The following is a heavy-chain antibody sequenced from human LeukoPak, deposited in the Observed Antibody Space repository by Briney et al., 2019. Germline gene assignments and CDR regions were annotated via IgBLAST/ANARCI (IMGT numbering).Heavy chain of an antibody. J-gene: IGHJ4*02. Sequence: GESLKISCKGSGYSFNNYWIAWVRQMPGKGLEWMGIIYPGDSDTRYSPSFQGQVTISADKSISTAYLQWSSLKASDTAMYYCATRSSLEWLSPFGYWGQGTLVTVSS. D-gene: IGHD3-3*01. CDR2: IYPGDSDT. CDR1: GYSFNNYW. CDR3: ATRSSLEWLSPFGY. V-gene: IGHV5-51*01.